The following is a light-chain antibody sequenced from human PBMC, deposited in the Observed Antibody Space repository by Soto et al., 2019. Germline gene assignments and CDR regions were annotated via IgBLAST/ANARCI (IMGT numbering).Light chain of an antibody. CDR3: SSYTSSSTVV. V-gene: IGLV2-14*01. CDR2: DVS. J-gene: IGLJ2*01. CDR1: SSDVGGYNY. Sequence: QSVLTQPASVSGSPGLSITISCTGTSSDVGGYNYVSWYQQHPGKAPKLMIYDVSNRPSGVSNRFSGSKSGNTASLTISGLQSEDEAEYYCSSYTSSSTVVFGGGTKLTVL.